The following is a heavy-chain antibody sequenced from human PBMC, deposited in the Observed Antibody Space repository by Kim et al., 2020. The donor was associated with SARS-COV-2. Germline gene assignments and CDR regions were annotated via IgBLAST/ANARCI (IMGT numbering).Heavy chain of an antibody. CDR1: GDSISSGGYY. J-gene: IGHJ5*02. CDR2: TDDSGSA. D-gene: IGHD3-16*01. CDR3: ARDRSRGEGTGWFDP. V-gene: IGHV4-31*03. Sequence: SETLSLTCTVSGDSISSGGYYWSWLRQHPGKGLEWLGFTDDSGSAYYNTSLRSRLSISVDTSKNQFFLKLRSVTAADTAVYYCARDRSRGEGTGWFDPWG.